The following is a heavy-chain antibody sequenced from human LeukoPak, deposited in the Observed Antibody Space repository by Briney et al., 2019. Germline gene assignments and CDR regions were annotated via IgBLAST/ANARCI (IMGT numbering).Heavy chain of an antibody. V-gene: IGHV3-30-3*01. CDR2: ISNDGNNK. CDR3: ARALTRDALDL. Sequence: GGSLRLSCAASGFTFSNNAIHWVRQAPGKGLEWVAVISNDGNNKYYADSVKGRFTISRDNSKNTLYLQMNSLRAEDTAVYYCARALTRDALDLWGQGTMVTVSS. J-gene: IGHJ3*01. CDR1: GFTFSNNA.